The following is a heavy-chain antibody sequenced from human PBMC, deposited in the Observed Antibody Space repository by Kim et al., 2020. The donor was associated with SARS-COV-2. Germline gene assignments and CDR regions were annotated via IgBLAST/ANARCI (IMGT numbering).Heavy chain of an antibody. V-gene: IGHV3-7*01. CDR3: ARVVTIFGVVCWFDP. J-gene: IGHJ5*02. Sequence: APLRGRFTISYDKAKNSLYLQMNSLRAEDTAVYYCARVVTIFGVVCWFDPWGQGTLVTVSS. D-gene: IGHD3-3*01.